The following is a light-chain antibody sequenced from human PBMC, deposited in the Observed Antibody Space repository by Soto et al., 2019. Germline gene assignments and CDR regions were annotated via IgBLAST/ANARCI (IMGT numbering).Light chain of an antibody. CDR3: QQYNSYPWS. J-gene: IGKJ1*01. Sequence: DTQMTQSPSTLFASVGDRVTITCRASQSISSWLAWYQQKPGKAPNLLIFKASTLESGVPSRFSGSGSGTEFTLTISSLQPDDFATYYCQQYNSYPWSFGQGTKVEIK. V-gene: IGKV1-5*03. CDR2: KAS. CDR1: QSISSW.